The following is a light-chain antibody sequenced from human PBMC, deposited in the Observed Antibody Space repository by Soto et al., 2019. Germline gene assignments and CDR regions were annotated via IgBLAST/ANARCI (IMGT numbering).Light chain of an antibody. CDR2: AAS. Sequence: DIQMTQSPSSVSASVGDRVTITCRVSQGISNWLAWYQQKPGKAPKFLIYAASSLQSGVPSRFSGSGSGTDFTLTISSLQPEDFATYFCQQANSFPITFGQGTRLEIK. CDR1: QGISNW. CDR3: QQANSFPIT. J-gene: IGKJ5*01. V-gene: IGKV1-12*01.